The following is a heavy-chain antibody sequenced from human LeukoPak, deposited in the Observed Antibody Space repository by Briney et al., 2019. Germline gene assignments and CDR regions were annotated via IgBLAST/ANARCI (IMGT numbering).Heavy chain of an antibody. CDR3: ARDGYSYGSGLNYYYYYYMDV. CDR2: ITTSSSYM. Sequence: GGSLRLSCAASGFTFSAYNMNWVRRTPGKGLEWVSSITTSSSYMFYADSVRGRFTISRDNAENSLYLQMNSLRAEDTAVYYCARDGYSYGSGLNYYYYYYMDVWGKGTTVTVSS. CDR1: GFTFSAYN. J-gene: IGHJ6*03. V-gene: IGHV3-21*01. D-gene: IGHD5-18*01.